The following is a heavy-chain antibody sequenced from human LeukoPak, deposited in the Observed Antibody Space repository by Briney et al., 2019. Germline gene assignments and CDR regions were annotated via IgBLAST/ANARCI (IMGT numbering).Heavy chain of an antibody. Sequence: GGSLRLSYAASGFTFSTYGMHWVRQAPGKGLEWVAIIWYDGSTKYYAEAVKGRFTISRDNSQNMLYLQMNSLRAEDTAVYYCARDSSPGYYDYVWGTYPRYWGQGTLVTVSS. CDR1: GFTFSTYG. D-gene: IGHD3-16*02. V-gene: IGHV3-33*01. CDR3: ARDSSPGYYDYVWGTYPRY. J-gene: IGHJ4*02. CDR2: IWYDGSTK.